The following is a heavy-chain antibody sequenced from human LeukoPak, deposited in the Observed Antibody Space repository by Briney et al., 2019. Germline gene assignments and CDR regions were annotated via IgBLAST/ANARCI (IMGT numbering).Heavy chain of an antibody. J-gene: IGHJ4*02. CDR3: ARDQGAAGDY. Sequence: GGSLRLSCAASGFTFSNYWMTWVRQAPGKGLEWVANIDQDGSEKFYVDSVKGRFTISRDNAKDSLYLQMNSLRAEDTALYYCARDQGAAGDYWDQGTLVTVSS. CDR2: IDQDGSEK. D-gene: IGHD6-13*01. V-gene: IGHV3-7*01. CDR1: GFTFSNYW.